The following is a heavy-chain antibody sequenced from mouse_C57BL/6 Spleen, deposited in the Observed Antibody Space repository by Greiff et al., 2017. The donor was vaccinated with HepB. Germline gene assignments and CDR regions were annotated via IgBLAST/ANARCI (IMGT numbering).Heavy chain of an antibody. CDR3: ARAEVTTVVATPFDY. D-gene: IGHD1-1*01. CDR1: GYTFTSYW. J-gene: IGHJ2*01. CDR2: IDPSDSET. V-gene: IGHV1-52*01. Sequence: VQLQQPGAELVRPGSSVKLSCKASGYTFTSYWMHWVKQRPIQGLEWIGNIDPSDSETHYNQKFKDKATLTVDKSSSTAYMQLSSLTSEDSAVYYCARAEVTTVVATPFDYWGQGTTLTVSS.